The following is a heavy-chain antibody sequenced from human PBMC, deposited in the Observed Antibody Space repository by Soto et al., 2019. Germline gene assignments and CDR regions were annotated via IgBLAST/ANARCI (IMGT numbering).Heavy chain of an antibody. CDR3: ARHDTGITDAFDI. CDR2: IYYSGST. CDR1: GGSISSSSYY. D-gene: IGHD1-20*01. J-gene: IGHJ3*02. V-gene: IGHV4-39*01. Sequence: SETLSLTCTVSGGSISSSSYYWGWIRHPPGKGLEWIGSIYYSGSTYYNPSLKSRVTISVDTSKNQFSLKLSSVTAADTAVYYCARHDTGITDAFDIWGQGTMVTVSS.